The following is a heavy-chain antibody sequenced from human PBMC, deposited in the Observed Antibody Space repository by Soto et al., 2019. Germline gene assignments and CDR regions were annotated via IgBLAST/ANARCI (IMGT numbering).Heavy chain of an antibody. V-gene: IGHV3-11*01. CDR1: GYTFSDYY. J-gene: IGHJ4*02. D-gene: IGHD3-3*01. CDR2: IDTSSTKI. Sequence: GGSLRLSCAASGYTFSDYYLSWIRQAPGKGLEWISYIDTSSTKIYYADSVKGRFTISRGNGKNSLFLEMNSLRVEDTAVYFCASHYDLWSGYLSPVDYWGQGTLVTVSS. CDR3: ASHYDLWSGYLSPVDY.